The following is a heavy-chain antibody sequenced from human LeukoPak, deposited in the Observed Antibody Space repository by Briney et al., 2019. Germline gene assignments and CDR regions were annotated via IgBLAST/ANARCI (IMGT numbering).Heavy chain of an antibody. CDR1: RFTFSNAW. J-gene: IGHJ4*02. D-gene: IGHD3-9*01. V-gene: IGHV3-15*01. CDR3: TTDLLYDILTGTDY. Sequence: GGSLRLSCAASRFTFSNAWMSWVRQAPGKGLEWVGRIKSKADGGTTDYAAPVKGRFTISRDDSKNTLYLQMNSLKTEDTAVYYCTTDLLYDILTGTDYWGQGTLVTVSS. CDR2: IKSKADGGTT.